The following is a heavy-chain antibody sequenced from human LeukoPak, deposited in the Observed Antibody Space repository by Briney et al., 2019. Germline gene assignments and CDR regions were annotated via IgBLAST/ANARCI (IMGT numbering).Heavy chain of an antibody. D-gene: IGHD1-26*01. J-gene: IGHJ6*03. CDR1: GVSVSSTCYY. CDR2: IYYSGST. V-gene: IGHV4-61*01. CDR3: ARLMWEPRIPYYYYYMDV. Sequence: SETLSLTCSVSGVSVSSTCYYWRWLRQPPGKGLEGIGYIYYSGSTNYHPSLKSRFTISVDTSKNQFSLKLTSVTPADTAVYYCARLMWEPRIPYYYYYMDVWGKGTTVTVSS.